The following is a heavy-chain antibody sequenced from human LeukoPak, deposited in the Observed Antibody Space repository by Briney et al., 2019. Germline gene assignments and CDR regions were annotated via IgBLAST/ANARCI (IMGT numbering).Heavy chain of an antibody. CDR1: GVSFDDYY. J-gene: IGHJ4*02. Sequence: SETLSLTCAVSGVSFDDYYWAWVRQTPGKGLEWIGEINHSGYTNDSPSRKSRVTLSIDTSRKQFSLNLRSVTVADAGTYYCTRMTTGHDYWGQGTLVTVSS. V-gene: IGHV4-34*01. D-gene: IGHD4-17*01. CDR2: INHSGYT. CDR3: TRMTTGHDY.